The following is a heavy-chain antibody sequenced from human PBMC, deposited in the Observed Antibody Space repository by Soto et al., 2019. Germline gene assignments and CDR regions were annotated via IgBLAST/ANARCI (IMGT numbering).Heavy chain of an antibody. V-gene: IGHV4-59*13. D-gene: IGHD3-3*01. CDR2: IYYSGTT. J-gene: IGHJ3*02. Sequence: SETLSLTCSVSGGSIDTYYWTWFRQAPGRGLECIGNIYYSGTTNINPALESRVSMSIDRAKKQFSLTLSSVTAADTAVYYCARTAGTFDNFWSGYGYDIWGPGXKVTV. CDR1: GGSIDTYY. CDR3: ARTAGTFDNFWSGYGYDI.